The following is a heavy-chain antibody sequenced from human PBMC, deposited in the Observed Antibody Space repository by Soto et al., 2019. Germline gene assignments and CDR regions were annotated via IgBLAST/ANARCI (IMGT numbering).Heavy chain of an antibody. V-gene: IGHV1-69*01. CDR1: GGTFSSYA. D-gene: IGHD3-22*01. J-gene: IGHJ4*02. CDR2: IIPIFGTA. Sequence: QVQLVQSGAEVKKPGSSVKVSCKASGGTFSSYAISWVRQAPGQGLEWMGGIIPIFGTANYAQKFQGRVTITADESTSTAYLELSSLRSEETAVYYCARAGSPLEYDSSGYRSFDYWGQGTLVTVSS. CDR3: ARAGSPLEYDSSGYRSFDY.